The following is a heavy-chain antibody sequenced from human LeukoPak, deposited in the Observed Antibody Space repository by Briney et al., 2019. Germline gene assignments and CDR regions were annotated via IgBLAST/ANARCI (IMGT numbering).Heavy chain of an antibody. V-gene: IGHV3-13*01. J-gene: IGHJ4*02. Sequence: GRSLRLSCAASGFTFSSYDMHWVRQATGKGPEWVSAIGTAGDTYYPGSVKGRFTISRENAKNSLYLQMNSLRAGDTAVYYCARAKSAVAGTLDYWGQGTLVTVSS. CDR2: IGTAGDT. CDR1: GFTFSSYD. D-gene: IGHD6-19*01. CDR3: ARAKSAVAGTLDY.